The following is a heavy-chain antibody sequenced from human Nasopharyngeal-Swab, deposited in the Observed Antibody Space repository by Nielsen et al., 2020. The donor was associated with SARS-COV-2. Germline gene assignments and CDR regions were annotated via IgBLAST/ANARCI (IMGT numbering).Heavy chain of an antibody. D-gene: IGHD6-13*01. CDR3: ATSDSSSWYYYYYMDV. V-gene: IGHV3-7*01. Sequence: GESLKISCAASGFTFSSYWMSWVRQAPGKGLEWVANIKQDGSEKYYVDSVKGRFTISRDNAKNSLYLQMNGLRAEDTAVYYCATSDSSSWYYYYYMDVWGKGTTVTVSS. J-gene: IGHJ6*03. CDR1: GFTFSSYW. CDR2: IKQDGSEK.